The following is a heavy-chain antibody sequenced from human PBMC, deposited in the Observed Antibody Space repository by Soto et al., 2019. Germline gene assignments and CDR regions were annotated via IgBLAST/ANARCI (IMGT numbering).Heavy chain of an antibody. CDR1: GFTFSSYW. Sequence: EVQLVESGGGLVQPGGSLRLSCAASGFTFSSYWMYWVRQAPGKGLVWVSRLSTDGSTTNYADSVKGRFTISRDNAKNTLCLQMNSLRAEDTAVYFCASRVITPFDYWGQGTLVTVSS. CDR2: LSTDGSTT. V-gene: IGHV3-74*01. D-gene: IGHD1-20*01. J-gene: IGHJ4*02. CDR3: ASRVITPFDY.